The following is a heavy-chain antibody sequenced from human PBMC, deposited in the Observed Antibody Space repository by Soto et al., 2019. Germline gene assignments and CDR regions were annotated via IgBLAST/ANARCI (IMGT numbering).Heavy chain of an antibody. Sequence: QVQLVQSGAEVKKPGASVKVSCNASGYTFTSYALHWVRQAPGQRLEWMGCSNAANGNTKYSQKFQGRVTITRYTSAGTAYKELSSLRSEDTAVYYCAGGPQGGWFAPWGQGALVTVSS. CDR2: SNAANGNT. D-gene: IGHD3-16*01. J-gene: IGHJ5*02. CDR1: GYTFTSYA. V-gene: IGHV1-3*01. CDR3: AGGPQGGWFAP.